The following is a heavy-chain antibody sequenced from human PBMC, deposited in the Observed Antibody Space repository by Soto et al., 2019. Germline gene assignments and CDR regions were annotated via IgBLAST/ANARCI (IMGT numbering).Heavy chain of an antibody. CDR1: GFSFSDYW. D-gene: IGHD2-21*01. J-gene: IGHJ4*02. CDR2: IDTDGSTT. Sequence: EVQLVESGGGLVQPGGSLRLSCAASGFSFSDYWMHWVRQAPGKGLVWVSCIDTDGSTTTYADSVKGRFTISRDNVKNTVYLQMDSLRAEDTALYYCSRGGGFCGHYLGGQGTLVTVSS. V-gene: IGHV3-74*01. CDR3: SRGGGFCGHYL.